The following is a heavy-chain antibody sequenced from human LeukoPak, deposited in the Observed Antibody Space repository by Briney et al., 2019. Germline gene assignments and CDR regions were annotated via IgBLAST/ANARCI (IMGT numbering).Heavy chain of an antibody. J-gene: IGHJ5*02. Sequence: SDTLSLPCTVSGGSISSGGYYWSWIPQHPGEGLEWIGYIYYSGSTYYNPSLKSRVTISVDTSKTQFSLELSSVTAAGTAVYYCARITVTGNWFDPWGQGTLVTVSS. CDR3: ARITVTGNWFDP. V-gene: IGHV4-31*03. CDR1: GGSISSGGYY. D-gene: IGHD4-11*01. CDR2: IYYSGST.